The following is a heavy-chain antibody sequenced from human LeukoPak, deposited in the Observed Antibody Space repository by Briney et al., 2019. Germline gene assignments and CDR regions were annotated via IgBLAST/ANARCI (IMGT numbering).Heavy chain of an antibody. CDR1: GYTFTGYY. CDR2: INPNSGGT. CDR3: VRGKVRGVIINAFDI. D-gene: IGHD3-10*01. Sequence: ASVKVSCKASGYTFTGYYMHWVRQAPGQGLEWMGWINPNSGGTNYAQKFQGWVTMTRDTSISTAYMELSRLRSDDTAVYYCVRGKVRGVIINAFDIWGQGTMVTVSS. J-gene: IGHJ3*02. V-gene: IGHV1-2*04.